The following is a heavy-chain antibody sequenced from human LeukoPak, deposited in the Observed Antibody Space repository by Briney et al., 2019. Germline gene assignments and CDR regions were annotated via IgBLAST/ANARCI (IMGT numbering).Heavy chain of an antibody. Sequence: SETLSLTCTVSGGSISSGGYYWSWIRQHPGKGLEWIGYIYYSGSTYYNPSLKSRVTMSVDTSKNQFSLKLSSVTAADTAVYYCARDRASGRIVGATAHWYFDLWGRGTLVTVSS. D-gene: IGHD1-26*01. CDR3: ARDRASGRIVGATAHWYFDL. J-gene: IGHJ2*01. CDR1: GGSISSGGYY. CDR2: IYYSGST. V-gene: IGHV4-31*03.